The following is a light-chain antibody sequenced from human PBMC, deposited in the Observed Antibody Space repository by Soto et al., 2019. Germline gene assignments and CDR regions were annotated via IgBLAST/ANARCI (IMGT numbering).Light chain of an antibody. CDR2: GNS. Sequence: QSALTQPPSVSGAPGQRVTMSCTGSSSNIGAGYDVNWYQQLPGTAPKLLIYGNSNRPSGVPDRFSGSKSGTSASLAITGFQAEDEADYYCQSYDTSLSGWVFGGGTKLTVL. CDR1: SSNIGAGYD. J-gene: IGLJ3*02. V-gene: IGLV1-40*01. CDR3: QSYDTSLSGWV.